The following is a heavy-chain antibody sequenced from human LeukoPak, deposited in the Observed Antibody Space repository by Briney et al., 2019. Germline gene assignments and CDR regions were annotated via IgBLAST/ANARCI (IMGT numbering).Heavy chain of an antibody. CDR3: TRLLRSGVYYFDS. D-gene: IGHD3-10*01. V-gene: IGHV1-8*03. CDR2: MNPNSGNS. CDR1: GYTFTTYE. Sequence: APVKASCKASGYTFTTYEINWVRQATGQGLEWMGWMNPNSGNSGYAQNFEGRVTITRDTSISTAYMELSSLRSDDTAVYYCTRLLRSGVYYFDSWGQGTLVTVSS. J-gene: IGHJ4*02.